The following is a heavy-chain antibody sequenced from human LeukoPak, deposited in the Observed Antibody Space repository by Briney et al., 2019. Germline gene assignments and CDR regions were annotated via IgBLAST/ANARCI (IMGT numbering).Heavy chain of an antibody. CDR3: ARDLRDSSTSFFDP. D-gene: IGHD2-2*01. CDR2: IYTSGST. CDR1: GGSISSYY. V-gene: IGHV4-4*07. Sequence: SETLSLTCTVSGGSISSYYWSWIRQPAGKGLEWIGRIYTSGSTNYNPSLKSRVTMSVDTSKNQSSLKLSSVTAADTAVYYCARDLRDSSTSFFDPWGQGTLVTVSS. J-gene: IGHJ5*02.